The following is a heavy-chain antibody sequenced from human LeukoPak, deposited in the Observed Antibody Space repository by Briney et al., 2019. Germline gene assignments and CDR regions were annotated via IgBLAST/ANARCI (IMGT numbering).Heavy chain of an antibody. V-gene: IGHV3-23*01. J-gene: IGHJ4*02. D-gene: IGHD3-22*01. CDR3: AKDGEVVVPDY. CDR1: GFTFSSSA. Sequence: TGGSLRLSCAASGFTFSSSAMSWVRQVPGKGLEWVSGISASGDSTYYADSVRGRFTISRDNSKNTLYLQMNSLRAEDTAVYYCAKDGEVVVPDYWGQGTLVTVSS. CDR2: ISASGDST.